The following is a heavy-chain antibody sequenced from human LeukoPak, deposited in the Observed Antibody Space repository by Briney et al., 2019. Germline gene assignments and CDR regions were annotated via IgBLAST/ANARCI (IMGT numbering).Heavy chain of an antibody. CDR1: GYTFTSYG. V-gene: IGHV1-46*01. J-gene: IGHJ4*02. D-gene: IGHD6-6*01. CDR3: ARDRIDEYSSSWGDY. CDR2: INPSGGST. Sequence: ASVKVSCKASGYTFTSYGISWVRQAPGQGLEWMGIINPSGGSTSYAQKFQGRVTMTRDTSTSTVYMELSSLRSEDTAVYYCARDRIDEYSSSWGDYWGQGTLVTVSS.